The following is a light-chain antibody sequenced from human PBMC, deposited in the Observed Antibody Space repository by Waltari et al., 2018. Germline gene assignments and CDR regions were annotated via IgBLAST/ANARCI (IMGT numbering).Light chain of an antibody. J-gene: IGLJ2*01. CDR2: DVN. CDR1: INDIGTDTY. Sequence: QSALTQPRSVSGSPGQSVTISCTGTINDIGTDTYVSWYQHTPDNGPKLIIYDVNRRPSGVPDRFSGSKFGNTASLTISGLQPTDEADYYCCSYAGKYTFLFGGGTKVTVL. V-gene: IGLV2-11*01. CDR3: CSYAGKYTFL.